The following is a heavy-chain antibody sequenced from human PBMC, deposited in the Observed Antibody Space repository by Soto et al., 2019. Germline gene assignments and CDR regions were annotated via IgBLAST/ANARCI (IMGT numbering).Heavy chain of an antibody. CDR1: GFSLNTGGLA. J-gene: IGHJ6*02. V-gene: IGHV2-5*02. CDR3: VHSRCGGDCLQSYSSHYYYGMDV. CDR2: IYWDNDK. Sequence: QITLKESGPTLVKPTQPLTLTCTSSGFSLNTGGLAVGWIRQPPGKALEWLALIYWDNDKRYNPSLRSRLTITKHPSKNQVVLTITNMDPVDAATYYCVHSRCGGDCLQSYSSHYYYGMDVWGQGTTVTVSS. D-gene: IGHD2-21*02.